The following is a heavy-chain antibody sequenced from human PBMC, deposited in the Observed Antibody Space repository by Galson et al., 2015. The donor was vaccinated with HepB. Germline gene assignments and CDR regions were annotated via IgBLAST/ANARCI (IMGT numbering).Heavy chain of an antibody. CDR1: GYSFTSYW. CDR2: IYPGDSDT. V-gene: IGHV5-51*01. CDR3: ARRLMASSKLWLRGAWFDP. D-gene: IGHD5-18*01. J-gene: IGHJ5*02. Sequence: QSGAEVKKPGESLKISCKGSGYSFTSYWIGWVRQMPGKGLEWMGIIYPGDSDTRYSPSFQGQVTISADKSIGTAYLQWSSLKASDTAMYYCARRLMASSKLWLRGAWFDPWGQGTLVTVSS.